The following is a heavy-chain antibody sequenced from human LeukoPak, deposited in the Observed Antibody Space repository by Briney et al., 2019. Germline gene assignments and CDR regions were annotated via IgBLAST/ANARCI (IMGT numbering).Heavy chain of an antibody. Sequence: ASVKVSCKASGYTFTSYYMHWVRQAPGQGLEWMGIINPSGGTTSYAQKFQGRVTMTRDTSTSTVYMELSSLRSEDTAISYCARETYSNNYPNIDYWGQGTLVTVSS. CDR3: ARETYSNNYPNIDY. V-gene: IGHV1-46*01. CDR1: GYTFTSYY. CDR2: INPSGGTT. J-gene: IGHJ4*02. D-gene: IGHD2/OR15-2a*01.